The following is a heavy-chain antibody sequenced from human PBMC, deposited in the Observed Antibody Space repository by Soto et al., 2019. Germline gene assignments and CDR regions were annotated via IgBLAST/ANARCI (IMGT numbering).Heavy chain of an antibody. V-gene: IGHV4-39*01. CDR2: IYYSGST. Sequence: KTSETLSLTCTVSGGSISSSSYYWGWIRQPPGKGLEWVGSIYYSGSTYYNPSLKSRVTISVDTSKNQFSLKLSSVTAADTAVYYCARHGGNWNYEEVNWFDPWGQGTLVTVSS. CDR1: GGSISSSSYY. D-gene: IGHD1-7*01. CDR3: ARHGGNWNYEEVNWFDP. J-gene: IGHJ5*02.